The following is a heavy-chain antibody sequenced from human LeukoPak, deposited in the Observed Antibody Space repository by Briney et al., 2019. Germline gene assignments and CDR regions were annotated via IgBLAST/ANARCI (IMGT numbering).Heavy chain of an antibody. CDR2: IYTSGGT. Sequence: SQTLSLTCTVSGGSISSGSYYWSWIRQPAGKGLEWIGRIYTSGGTNYNPSLKSRVTISVDTSKNQFSLKLSSVTAADTAVYYCARVSFRGPIDYWGQGTLVTVSS. J-gene: IGHJ4*02. V-gene: IGHV4-61*02. CDR3: ARVSFRGPIDY. D-gene: IGHD2-2*02. CDR1: GGSISSGSYY.